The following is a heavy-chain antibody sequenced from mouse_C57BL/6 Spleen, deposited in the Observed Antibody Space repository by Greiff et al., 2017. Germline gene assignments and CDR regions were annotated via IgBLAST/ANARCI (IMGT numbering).Heavy chain of an antibody. D-gene: IGHD2-4*01. J-gene: IGHJ3*01. CDR1: GFTFSDAW. Sequence: EVKLVESGGGLVQPGGSMQLSCAASGFTFSDAWMDWVRQSPETGLEWVAEIRNKANNHATYYAESVKGRFTISRDDSKSSVYLQMNSLRAEDTGIYYCIRPPYDYDEAYWGQGTLVTVSA. CDR3: IRPPYDYDEAY. V-gene: IGHV6-6*01. CDR2: IRNKANNHAT.